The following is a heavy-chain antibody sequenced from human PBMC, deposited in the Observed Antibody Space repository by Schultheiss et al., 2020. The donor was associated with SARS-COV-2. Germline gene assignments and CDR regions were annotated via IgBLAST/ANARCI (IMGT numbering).Heavy chain of an antibody. CDR1: GFTFDDYA. J-gene: IGHJ4*02. D-gene: IGHD1-26*01. CDR2: IKSKTDGGTT. CDR3: TTSLVGATTGRNDY. Sequence: GGSLRLSCAASGFTFDDYAMHWVRQAPGKGLEWVGRIKSKTDGGTTDYAAPVKGRFTISRDDSKNTLYLEMNSLKTEDTAVYYCTTSLVGATTGRNDYWGQGALVTVSS. V-gene: IGHV3-15*01.